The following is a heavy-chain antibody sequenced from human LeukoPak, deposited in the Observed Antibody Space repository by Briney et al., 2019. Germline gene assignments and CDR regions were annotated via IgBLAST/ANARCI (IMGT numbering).Heavy chain of an antibody. CDR1: GYTFTRYG. D-gene: IGHD2-21*01. CDR3: ARDPYGGDFDAFDI. CDR2: IRAYNGNT. J-gene: IGHJ3*02. V-gene: IGHV1-18*04. Sequence: GASVNVSCKAAGYTFTRYGISWVRQAAGHGVGGRGGIRAYNGNTNHAQKLQGRVTMTTDTSTRTAYMELRSLRSDDTAVYYCARDPYGGDFDAFDIWGQGTMVTVSS.